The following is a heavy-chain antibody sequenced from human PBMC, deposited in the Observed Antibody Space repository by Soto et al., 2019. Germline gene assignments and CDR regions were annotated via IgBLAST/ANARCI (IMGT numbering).Heavy chain of an antibody. J-gene: IGHJ4*02. V-gene: IGHV4-4*02. CDR2: IYHSGST. CDR3: AVGLEQQLVPRPLDY. CDR1: GGSISSSNW. D-gene: IGHD6-13*01. Sequence: QVQLQESGPGLVKPSGTLSLTCAVSGGSISSSNWWSWVRQPPGKGLEWIGEIYHSGSTNYNPSLKSRVTISVDKPKNQFSLKLSSVTAADTAVYYCAVGLEQQLVPRPLDYWGQGTLVTVSS.